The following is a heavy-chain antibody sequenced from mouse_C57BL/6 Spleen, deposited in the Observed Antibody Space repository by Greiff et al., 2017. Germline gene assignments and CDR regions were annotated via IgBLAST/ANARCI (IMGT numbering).Heavy chain of an antibody. J-gene: IGHJ4*01. V-gene: IGHV1-42*01. CDR3: ARSNGNFAVDY. Sequence: LVESGPELVKPGASVKISCKASGYSFTGYYMNWVKQSPEKSLEWIGENNPSTGGTTYNQKFKAKATLTVDKSSSTAYMQLKSLTSEESAVYYGARSNGNFAVDYWGKGTSVTVA. CDR1: GYSFTGYY. CDR2: NNPSTGGT. D-gene: IGHD2-1*01.